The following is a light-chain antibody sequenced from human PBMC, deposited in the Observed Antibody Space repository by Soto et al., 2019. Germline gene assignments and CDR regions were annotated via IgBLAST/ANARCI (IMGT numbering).Light chain of an antibody. J-gene: IGLJ1*01. V-gene: IGLV2-14*01. Sequence: QSVLTQPASVSGSPGQSITISCTGTSSDVGGYNYVSWYQQHPGKAPKVMISDVSNRPSGVSNRFSGSKSGNTASLTISGLQAEDEADYYCCSYSSSDTYVFGTGTKLTVL. CDR2: DVS. CDR1: SSDVGGYNY. CDR3: CSYSSSDTYV.